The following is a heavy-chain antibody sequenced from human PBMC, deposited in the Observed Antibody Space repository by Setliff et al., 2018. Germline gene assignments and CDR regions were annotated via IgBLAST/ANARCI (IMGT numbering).Heavy chain of an antibody. CDR3: ARDAAFGGSSWYYYGMDV. V-gene: IGHV4-39*07. D-gene: IGHD6-13*01. CDR1: GGSISSSSYY. J-gene: IGHJ6*02. CDR2: IYYSGST. Sequence: PSETLSLTCTVSGGSISSSSYYWGWIRQPPGKGLEWIGSIYYSGSTYYNPSLKSRVTMSIDTSKNQFSLKLSSVTAADTAVYYCARDAAFGGSSWYYYGMDVWGQGTKVTVSS.